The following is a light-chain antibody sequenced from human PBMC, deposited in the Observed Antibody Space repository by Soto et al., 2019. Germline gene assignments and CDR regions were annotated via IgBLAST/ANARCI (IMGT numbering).Light chain of an antibody. Sequence: QSALTQPASVSGSPGQSITISCTGTSSDVGGYNYVSWYQQHPGKAPKLMIYEVSNWPSGVSNRFSGSKSGNTASLTISGLQAEDEADYYCSSYTSSSTYVFGTGTKLTV. V-gene: IGLV2-14*01. CDR2: EVS. CDR3: SSYTSSSTYV. J-gene: IGLJ1*01. CDR1: SSDVGGYNY.